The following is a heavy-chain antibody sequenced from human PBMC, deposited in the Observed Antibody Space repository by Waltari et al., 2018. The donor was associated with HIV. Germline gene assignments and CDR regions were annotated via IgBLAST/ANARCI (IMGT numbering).Heavy chain of an antibody. D-gene: IGHD3-9*01. CDR2: IYYSGST. V-gene: IGHV4-31*03. CDR1: GGSISSGGSS. CDR3: ARVLRYFDWLYLGDAFDI. J-gene: IGHJ3*02. Sequence: QVQLQESGPGLVKPSQTLSLPCTVSGGSISSGGSSWSCIRQHPGQGLEWIGYIYYSGSTYYNPSLKSRVTISVDTSKNQFSLKLSSVTAADTAVYYCARVLRYFDWLYLGDAFDIWGQGTMVTVSS.